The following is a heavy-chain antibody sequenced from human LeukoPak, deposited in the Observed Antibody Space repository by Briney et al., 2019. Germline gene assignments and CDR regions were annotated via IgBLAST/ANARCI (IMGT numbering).Heavy chain of an antibody. J-gene: IGHJ3*02. Sequence: SETLSLTCTVSGYSISTGYYWDWIRQPPGKGLEWIGTFYHGGSTYYNPSLKSRVTISVDTSKNQFSLNLTSVTAADTAVYYCARDLAVAGTGDIWGQGTMVTVSS. CDR2: FYHGGST. CDR1: GYSISTGYY. V-gene: IGHV4-38-2*02. D-gene: IGHD6-19*01. CDR3: ARDLAVAGTGDI.